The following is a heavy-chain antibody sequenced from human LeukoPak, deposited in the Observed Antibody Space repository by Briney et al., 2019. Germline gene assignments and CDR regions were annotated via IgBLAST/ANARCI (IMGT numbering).Heavy chain of an antibody. D-gene: IGHD2-15*01. CDR2: INPSGGST. J-gene: IGHJ3*02. V-gene: IGHV1-46*01. CDR3: ARAARYCSGGSCCWDAFDI. CDR1: GYTFTGYY. Sequence: ASVKVSCKASGYTFTGYYMHWVRQAPGQGLEWMGIINPSGGSTSYAQKFQGRVTMTRDTSTSTVYMELSSLRSEDTAVYYGARAARYCSGGSCCWDAFDIWGQGTMVTVSS.